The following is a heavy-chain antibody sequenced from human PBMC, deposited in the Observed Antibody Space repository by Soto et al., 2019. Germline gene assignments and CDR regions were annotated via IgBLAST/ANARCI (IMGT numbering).Heavy chain of an antibody. Sequence: ASVKVSCKASGYTFTSYGISWVRQAPGQGLEWMGWISAYNGNTNYAQKLQGRVTMTTDTSTSTAYMELRSLRSDDTAAYYCARDSSGYYYSDYYYGMDVWGQGTTVTVSS. J-gene: IGHJ6*02. CDR3: ARDSSGYYYSDYYYGMDV. D-gene: IGHD3-22*01. V-gene: IGHV1-18*01. CDR1: GYTFTSYG. CDR2: ISAYNGNT.